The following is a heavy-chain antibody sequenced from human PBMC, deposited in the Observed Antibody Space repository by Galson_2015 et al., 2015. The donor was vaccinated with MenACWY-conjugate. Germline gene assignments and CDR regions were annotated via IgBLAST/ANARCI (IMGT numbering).Heavy chain of an antibody. D-gene: IGHD3-16*01. Sequence: SLRLSCAASGFTFSHYWMNWVRQVPGKGLERVASIKEDGSETYYVDSVRGRFTVSRDNAQDSLYLQMNSLRAEDTAVYYCVRLITLDFWGQGTLVTVSS. CDR3: VRLITLDF. J-gene: IGHJ4*02. V-gene: IGHV3-7*03. CDR2: IKEDGSET. CDR1: GFTFSHYW.